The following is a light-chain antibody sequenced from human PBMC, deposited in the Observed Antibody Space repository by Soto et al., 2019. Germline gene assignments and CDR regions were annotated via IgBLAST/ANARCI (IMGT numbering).Light chain of an antibody. CDR1: QSVNTK. Sequence: IVLTQSPGTLSLSPGDRVTLSCRASQSVNTKLAWYQQKPGQAPTLLMSGASNRASGVPVRFSGSGSGTDFTLTISRLEPEDFALYYRQQYGGSPITFGLGTRLEI. CDR2: GAS. V-gene: IGKV3-20*01. CDR3: QQYGGSPIT. J-gene: IGKJ5*01.